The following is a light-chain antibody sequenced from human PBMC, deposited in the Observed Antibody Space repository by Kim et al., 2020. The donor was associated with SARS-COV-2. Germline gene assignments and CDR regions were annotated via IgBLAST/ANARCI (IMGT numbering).Light chain of an antibody. CDR3: GAWDDSPRRCM. J-gene: IGLJ3*02. CDR2: RNN. CDR1: STNIGRNY. V-gene: IGLV1-47*01. Sequence: QSVLTEPPSVSGTPGQTVNISCSGGSTNIGRNYVYWYQQFPGTAPTLLIFRNNQRPSGVPDRFHGSKSVSSASLAISGFRPEDEADYFCGAWDDSPRRCMFGGSTRVTVL.